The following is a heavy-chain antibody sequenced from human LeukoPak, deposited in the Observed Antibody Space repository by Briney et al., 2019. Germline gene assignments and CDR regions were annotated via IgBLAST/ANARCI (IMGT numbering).Heavy chain of an antibody. CDR2: MNPNSGNT. CDR1: GGTFSSYA. V-gene: IGHV1-8*02. J-gene: IGHJ4*02. Sequence: SSVKVSCKASGGTFSSYAINWVRQATGQGLEWMGWMNPNSGNTGYAQKFQGRVTMTRNTSISTAYMELSSLRSEDTAVYYCARGEVSGVRGYYDPFDYWGQGTLVTVSS. CDR3: ARGEVSGVRGYYDPFDY. D-gene: IGHD3-10*01.